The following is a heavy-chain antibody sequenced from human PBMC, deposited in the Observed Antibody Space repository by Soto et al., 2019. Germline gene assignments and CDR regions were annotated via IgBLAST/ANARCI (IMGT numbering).Heavy chain of an antibody. V-gene: IGHV2-5*02. J-gene: IGHJ4*02. CDR3: AHRRGVTFDY. CDR2: IYWDDDK. D-gene: IGHD2-21*02. CDR1: GFSLSTNGVG. Sequence: QITLKESGPSLVKPTQTLTLTCTFSGFSLSTNGVGVGWIRQPPGKALEWLALIYWDDDKGYSPSLKSRLTITKDTSKNQVVLTMTNIDPVDTATYYCAHRRGVTFDYWGQGTLVTVSS.